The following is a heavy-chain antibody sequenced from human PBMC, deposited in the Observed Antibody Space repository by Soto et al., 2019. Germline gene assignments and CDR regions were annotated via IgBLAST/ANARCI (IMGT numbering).Heavy chain of an antibody. J-gene: IGHJ4*02. CDR3: ATRDSSRFY. V-gene: IGHV4-4*02. CDR1: GVSINSHDW. CDR2: SHQSGNT. Sequence: QVQLQESGPGLVKPSGTLSLTCAVSGVSINSHDWWTWVRQPPGKGLEWIGESHQSGNTNYNSSLESRVTISVDKSKNQFSLQLTSVTVADTAMYYCATRDSSRFYWGQGTLVTVSS. D-gene: IGHD6-13*01.